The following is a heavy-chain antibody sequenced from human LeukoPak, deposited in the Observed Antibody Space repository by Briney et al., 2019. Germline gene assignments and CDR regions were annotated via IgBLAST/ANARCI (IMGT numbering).Heavy chain of an antibody. CDR1: GGTFGSYA. CDR2: IIPIFGTA. D-gene: IGHD3-3*01. Sequence: SVKVSCKPSGGTFGSYAISWVRQAPGQGLEWMGGIIPIFGTANYAQKFQGRVTITTDESTSTAYMELSSLRSEDTAVYYCARGTGITIFGVVTGNWFDPWGQGTLVTVSS. CDR3: ARGTGITIFGVVTGNWFDP. V-gene: IGHV1-69*05. J-gene: IGHJ5*02.